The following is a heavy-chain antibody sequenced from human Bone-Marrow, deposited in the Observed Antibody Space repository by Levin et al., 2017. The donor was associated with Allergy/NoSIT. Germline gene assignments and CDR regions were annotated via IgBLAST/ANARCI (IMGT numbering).Heavy chain of an antibody. D-gene: IGHD3-10*01. Sequence: GESLKISCKASGFTFTSYSVHWVRRAPGHRLEYMGWVNGGDGNAKYSQKFQGKITLSRDTSATTAYMEVSSLRSEDTAVYYCAREYYYGTDVYDYYYYGMDVWGQGTTVTVS. CDR2: VNGGDGNA. J-gene: IGHJ6*02. CDR1: GFTFTSYS. V-gene: IGHV1-3*01. CDR3: AREYYYGTDVYDYYYYGMDV.